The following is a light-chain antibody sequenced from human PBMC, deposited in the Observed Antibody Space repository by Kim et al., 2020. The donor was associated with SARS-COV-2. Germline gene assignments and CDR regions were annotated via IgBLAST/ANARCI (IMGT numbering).Light chain of an antibody. V-gene: IGKV3-11*01. Sequence: EIVLTQSPVTLSLSPGERATLSCRASQSVSTYLAWYQQKPGQAPRLLIYDASNRAISVPARFSGSGSGTDFSLTISSLEPEDFAVYYGQQRSNWLTFGGGTKVEIK. CDR2: DAS. CDR1: QSVSTY. J-gene: IGKJ4*01. CDR3: QQRSNWLT.